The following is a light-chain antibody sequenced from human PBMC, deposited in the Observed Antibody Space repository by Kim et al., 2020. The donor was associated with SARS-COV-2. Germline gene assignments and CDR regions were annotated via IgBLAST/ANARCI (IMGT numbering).Light chain of an antibody. V-gene: IGLV6-57*04. Sequence: NFMLSQPQSVSDSPGKTVTISCTRSSGGIANNFVQWYQHRPGSAPTTVIFEGDQRPSGVPDRFSGSIDSSSNSASLTISGLKTEDEAVYYCQTYDSSTRIFGGGTQLTVL. CDR2: EGD. CDR3: QTYDSSTRI. CDR1: SGGIANNF. J-gene: IGLJ2*01.